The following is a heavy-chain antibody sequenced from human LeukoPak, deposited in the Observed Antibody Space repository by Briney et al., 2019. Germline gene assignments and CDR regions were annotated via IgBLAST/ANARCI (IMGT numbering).Heavy chain of an antibody. CDR1: GGSISSSSYY. CDR2: IYYSGST. CDR3: ARQDSSSWYWYFDL. Sequence: PETLSLTCTVSGGSISSSSYYWGWIRQPPGKGLEWIGSIYYSGSTYYNPSLKSRVTISVDTSKNQFSLKLSSVTAADTAVYYCARQDSSSWYWYFDLWGRGTLVTVSS. J-gene: IGHJ2*01. D-gene: IGHD6-13*01. V-gene: IGHV4-39*01.